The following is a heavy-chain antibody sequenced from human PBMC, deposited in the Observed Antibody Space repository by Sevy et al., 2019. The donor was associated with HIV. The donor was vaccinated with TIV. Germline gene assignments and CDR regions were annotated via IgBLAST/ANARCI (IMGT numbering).Heavy chain of an antibody. CDR3: ARNNAGGNPWVH. D-gene: IGHD1-1*01. Sequence: GGSLRLSCAASGFTFSSYWMSWVRQSPERGLEWVANINLDGSEKFYGDSVKGRFTVSRDTTKNLLYLQMNSLRVEDTAVYYCARNNAGGNPWVHWGQGTLVTVSS. J-gene: IGHJ4*02. CDR1: GFTFSSYW. CDR2: INLDGSEK. V-gene: IGHV3-7*01.